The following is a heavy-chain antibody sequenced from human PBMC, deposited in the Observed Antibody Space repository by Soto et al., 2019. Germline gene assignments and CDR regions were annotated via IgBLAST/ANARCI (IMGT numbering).Heavy chain of an antibody. CDR2: IYHSGTT. D-gene: IGHD3-10*01. CDR3: ARAQFYSGWGNYYHLMFDP. J-gene: IGHJ5*02. V-gene: IGHV4-30-2*01. Sequence: TSETLSLTCAVSGGSVSAAGYSWSWIRQPPGGGLEWIGYIYHSGTTLYNPSLKTRLTISLDRSNNRFSLTLTSMTAADTAVYYCARAQFYSGWGNYYHLMFDPWGQGTQVTVSS. CDR1: GGSVSAAGYS.